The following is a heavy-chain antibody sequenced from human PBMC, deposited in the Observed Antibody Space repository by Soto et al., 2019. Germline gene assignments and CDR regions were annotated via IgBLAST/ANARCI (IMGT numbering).Heavy chain of an antibody. Sequence: EVQLVESGGGLVQPGGSLRLSCAASGFTFSSHDMHWVRQVTGKGVEWVSGIDSAGAAKYPASVKGRFTISRENAKNSLYLQMNSLRAEDTAMYYCTRGGIWGVSWNWFDTWGQGTLVTVSS. J-gene: IGHJ5*02. CDR3: TRGGIWGVSWNWFDT. D-gene: IGHD3-10*01. CDR2: IDSAGAA. V-gene: IGHV3-13*01. CDR1: GFTFSSHD.